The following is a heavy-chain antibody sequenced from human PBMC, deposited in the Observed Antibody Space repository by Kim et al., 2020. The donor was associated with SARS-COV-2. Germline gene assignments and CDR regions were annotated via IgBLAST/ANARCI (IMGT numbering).Heavy chain of an antibody. D-gene: IGHD3-10*01. V-gene: IGHV1-69*02. J-gene: IGHJ6*02. Sequence: SVKVSCKASGGTFSSYTISWVRQAPGQGLEWMGRIIPILGIANYAQKFQGRVTITADKSTSTAYMELSSLRSEDTAVYYCATFPDTMVRGVSYYYYYGMDVWGQGTTVTVSS. CDR3: ATFPDTMVRGVSYYYYYGMDV. CDR1: GGTFSSYT. CDR2: IIPILGIA.